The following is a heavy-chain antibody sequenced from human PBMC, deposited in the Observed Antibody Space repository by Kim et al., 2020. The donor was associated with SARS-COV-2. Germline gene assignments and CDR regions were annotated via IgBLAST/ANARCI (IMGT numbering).Heavy chain of an antibody. CDR1: GFTFSSYA. D-gene: IGHD6-13*01. Sequence: GGSVRLSCSASGFTFSSYAMHWVRQAPGKGLEYVSAISSNGGSTYYADSVKGRFTISRDNSKNTLYLQMSSLRAEDTAVYYCVKPLIAAAGLNWGQGTLVTVSS. V-gene: IGHV3-64D*09. CDR3: VKPLIAAAGLN. J-gene: IGHJ4*02. CDR2: ISSNGGST.